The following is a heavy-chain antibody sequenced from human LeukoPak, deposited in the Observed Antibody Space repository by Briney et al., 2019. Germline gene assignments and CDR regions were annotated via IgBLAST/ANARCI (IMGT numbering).Heavy chain of an antibody. D-gene: IGHD6-19*01. V-gene: IGHV3-21*01. CDR3: ARDQTGITVAAAGWFDP. CDR1: GFTFSSYS. Sequence: GGSLRLSCAASGFTFSSYSMNWVRQAPGKGLEWVSSISSSSSYIYYADSVKGRFTISRDNAKNSLYLQMNSLRAEDTAVYYCARDQTGITVAAAGWFDPWGQGTLVTVSS. CDR2: ISSSSSYI. J-gene: IGHJ5*02.